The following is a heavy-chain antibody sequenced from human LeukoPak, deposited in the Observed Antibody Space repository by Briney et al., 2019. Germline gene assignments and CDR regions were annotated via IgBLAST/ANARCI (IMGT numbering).Heavy chain of an antibody. D-gene: IGHD3-10*01. Sequence: PGGSLRLSCAASGFTFSDYWMHWVRQAPGEGLVWVSRVSSDGSSTAYAGSVKGRFTFSRDNAKNTLYLQMNSLRAEDTGVYYCVRASWFGELLGYWGQGTLVTVSS. CDR1: GFTFSDYW. CDR2: VSSDGSST. J-gene: IGHJ4*02. V-gene: IGHV3-74*01. CDR3: VRASWFGELLGY.